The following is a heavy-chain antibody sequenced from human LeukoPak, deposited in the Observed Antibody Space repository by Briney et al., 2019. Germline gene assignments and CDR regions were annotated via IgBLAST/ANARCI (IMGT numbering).Heavy chain of an antibody. CDR2: INHSGST. V-gene: IGHV4-34*01. CDR1: GGSFSGYY. Sequence: SETLSLTCAVYGGSFSGYYWSWIRRPPGKGLEWIGEINHSGSTNYNPSLKSRVTISVDTSKNQFSLKLSSVTAADTAVYYCARGTNSGFDPWGQGTLVTVSS. D-gene: IGHD3-10*01. J-gene: IGHJ5*02. CDR3: ARGTNSGFDP.